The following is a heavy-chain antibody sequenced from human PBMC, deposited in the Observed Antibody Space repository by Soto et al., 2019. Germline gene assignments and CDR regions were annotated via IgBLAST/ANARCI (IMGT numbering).Heavy chain of an antibody. Sequence: SETLSLTCTVSGGSISSYYWSWIRQPAGKGLEWIGRIYTSGSTNYNPSLKSRVTMSVDTSKNQFSLKLSSVTAADTAVYYGAGGGDFWSGPFYYYGMDVWGQGTTVTVSS. CDR1: GGSISSYY. CDR3: AGGGDFWSGPFYYYGMDV. D-gene: IGHD3-3*01. J-gene: IGHJ6*02. CDR2: IYTSGST. V-gene: IGHV4-4*07.